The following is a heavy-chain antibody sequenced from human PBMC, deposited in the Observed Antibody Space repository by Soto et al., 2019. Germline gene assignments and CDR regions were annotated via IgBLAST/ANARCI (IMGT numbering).Heavy chain of an antibody. CDR3: AKVGTLLRYFAWLPDYFDY. CDR1: GFTFSSYA. J-gene: IGHJ4*02. D-gene: IGHD3-9*01. V-gene: IGHV3-23*01. CDR2: ISGSGGST. Sequence: PGGSLRLSCAASGFTFSSYAMSWVRQAPGKGLEWVSAISGSGGSTYYADSVKGRFTISRDNSKNTLYLQMNSLRAEDTAVYYCAKVGTLLRYFAWLPDYFDYWGQGTLVTVSS.